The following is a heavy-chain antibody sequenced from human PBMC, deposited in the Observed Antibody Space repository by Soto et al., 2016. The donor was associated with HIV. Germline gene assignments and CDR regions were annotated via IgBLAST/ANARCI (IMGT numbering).Heavy chain of an antibody. CDR1: GGTFSTYG. J-gene: IGHJ5*02. CDR3: ARNWKGSFDP. Sequence: QVHLVQSGAEVKKPGSSVKVSCKASGGTFSTYGISWVRQATGQGLEWMGWMNPNSGNTGYAQKFQGRVTITRNTSISTAYMELSSLRSEDTAVYYCARNWKGSFDPWGQGTLVTVSS. D-gene: IGHD1-1*01. CDR2: MNPNSGNT. V-gene: IGHV1-8*01.